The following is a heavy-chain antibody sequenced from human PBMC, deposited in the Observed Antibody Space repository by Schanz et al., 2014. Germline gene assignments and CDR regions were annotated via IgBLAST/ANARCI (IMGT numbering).Heavy chain of an antibody. J-gene: IGHJ4*02. CDR2: ISGRGGRT. Sequence: EVQLVESGGGLVQPGGSLRLSCETSGFTFSNHAMSWVRQAPGKGLEWVSAISGRGGRTYYADSVKGRFTISRDNAKSSLHPQMNSLRADDTAVYYCARDGDAATTDFEYWGQGALVTVSS. CDR3: ARDGDAATTDFEY. V-gene: IGHV3-23*04. CDR1: GFTFSNHA. D-gene: IGHD1-1*01.